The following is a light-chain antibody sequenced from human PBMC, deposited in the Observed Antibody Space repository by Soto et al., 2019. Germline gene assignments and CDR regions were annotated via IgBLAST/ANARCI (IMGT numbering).Light chain of an antibody. CDR3: SSYTPSSTVL. Sequence: QSVLTQPASVSGSPGQSITISCAGTSSDVGGYNYVSWYQQHPGKAPKLLIYDVNNRPSGIPDRFSGSRSGNTASLAISGLQAEDEADYYCSSYTPSSTVLFGGGTMLTVL. CDR1: SSDVGGYNY. V-gene: IGLV2-14*01. J-gene: IGLJ2*01. CDR2: DVN.